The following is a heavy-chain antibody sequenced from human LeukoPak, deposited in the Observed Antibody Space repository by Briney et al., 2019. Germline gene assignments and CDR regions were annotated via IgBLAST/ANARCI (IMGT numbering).Heavy chain of an antibody. V-gene: IGHV3-30*04. D-gene: IGHD2-21*01. CDR2: ISYDGSNK. CDR1: GFTFSSYA. CDR3: ARDMLFQYYFDY. J-gene: IGHJ4*02. Sequence: PGRSLRVSCAASGFTFSSYAMHGVRQAPGKGLEWVAVISYDGSNKYYADSVKGRFTISRDNSKNTLYLQMNSLRAEDTAVYYCARDMLFQYYFDYWGQGTLVTVSS.